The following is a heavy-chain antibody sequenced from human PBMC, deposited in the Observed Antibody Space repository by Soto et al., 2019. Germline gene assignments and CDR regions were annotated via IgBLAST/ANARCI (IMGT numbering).Heavy chain of an antibody. D-gene: IGHD3-22*01. CDR2: IIPIFGTA. V-gene: IGHV1-69*13. Sequence: SVKVSCKASGGTFSSYAISWVRQAPGQGLEWMGGIIPIFGTANYAQKFQGRVTITADESTSTAYMGLSSLRSEDTAVYYCARSRNYYDSSGPLSDYWGQGTLVTVSS. CDR1: GGTFSSYA. J-gene: IGHJ4*02. CDR3: ARSRNYYDSSGPLSDY.